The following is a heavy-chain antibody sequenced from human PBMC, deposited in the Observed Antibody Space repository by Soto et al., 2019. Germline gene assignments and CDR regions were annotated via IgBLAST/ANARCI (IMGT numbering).Heavy chain of an antibody. CDR3: ARAEEQLVPPPY. V-gene: IGHV4-34*01. CDR1: GGSFSGYY. J-gene: IGHJ4*02. CDR2: INHSGST. Sequence: QVQLQQWGAGLLKPSETLSLTCAVYGGSFSGYYWSWIRQPPGKGLEWIGEINHSGSTNYNPSLKSRVTISVDTSKNQFSLKLSSVTAADTAVYYCARAEEQLVPPPYWGQGTLVTVSS. D-gene: IGHD6-6*01.